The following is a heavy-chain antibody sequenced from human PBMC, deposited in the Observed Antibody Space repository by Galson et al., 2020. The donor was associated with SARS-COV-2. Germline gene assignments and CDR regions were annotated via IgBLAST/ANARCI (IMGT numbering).Heavy chain of an antibody. CDR3: ARDQGVVSGSCFDY. J-gene: IGHJ4*02. CDR2: IWSDGSNK. D-gene: IGHD1-26*01. CDR1: GFTLRSYG. Sequence: QLGESLKIHCASSGFTLRSYGMHWVRQAPGKGLEWVAGIWSDGSNKYYADSVKGRVTISRDNAKNTLYRQMNSLRAEDQAVYYGARDQGVVSGSCFDYWGQGNLVTVSS. V-gene: IGHV3-33*01.